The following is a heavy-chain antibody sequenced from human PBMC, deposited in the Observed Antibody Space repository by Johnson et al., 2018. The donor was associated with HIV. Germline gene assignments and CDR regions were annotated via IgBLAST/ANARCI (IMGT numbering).Heavy chain of an antibody. Sequence: MMLVESGGGLVQPGGSLRLSCAASGFTFSSYWMSWVRQAPGRGLDWVANIKQDESEQYYVDSVKGRFTISRDNAKNSLYLQMNSLRAEDTAVYYCARDLPSNYYDSSGYYPDAFDIWGQGTMVTVSS. CDR2: IKQDESEQ. CDR3: ARDLPSNYYDSSGYYPDAFDI. V-gene: IGHV3-7*01. CDR1: GFTFSSYW. J-gene: IGHJ3*02. D-gene: IGHD3-22*01.